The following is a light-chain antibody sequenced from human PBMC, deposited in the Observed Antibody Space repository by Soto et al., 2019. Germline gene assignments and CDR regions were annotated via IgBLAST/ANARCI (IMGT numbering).Light chain of an antibody. CDR3: NSFRVNRLYV. CDR2: EVT. CDR1: SSDVGGYNA. V-gene: IGLV2-14*01. J-gene: IGLJ1*01. Sequence: QSALAQPASVSGSPGQTITISCTGTSSDVGGYNAVSWYQHHPGKAPKLIIYEVTHRPAGISDRLSASKSGNTASLTISGXQAEDEADYYCNSFRVNRLYVFGTGTKVNV.